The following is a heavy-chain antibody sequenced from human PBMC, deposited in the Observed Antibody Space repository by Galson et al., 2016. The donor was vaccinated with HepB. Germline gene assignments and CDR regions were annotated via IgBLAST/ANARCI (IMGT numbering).Heavy chain of an antibody. CDR2: IKQDEGEK. CDR3: ARWESYGDREYFHH. V-gene: IGHV3-7*01. D-gene: IGHD4-17*01. CDR1: GFTFSNYW. J-gene: IGHJ1*01. Sequence: SLRLSCAASGFTFSNYWMSWVRQAAGKGLEWVANIKQDEGEKYYMDSVKGRFTITRDNAKNSLYLQMNSLTVEDTAVYYCARWESYGDREYFHHWGQGTLVTVSS.